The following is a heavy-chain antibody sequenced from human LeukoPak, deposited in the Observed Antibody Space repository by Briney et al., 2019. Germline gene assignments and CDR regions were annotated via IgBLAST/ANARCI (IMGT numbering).Heavy chain of an antibody. D-gene: IGHD1-26*01. CDR2: IPYDGSNK. CDR1: GFTFSSYA. Sequence: GGSLRLSCAASGFTFSSYAMHWVRQAPGKGLEWVAVIPYDGSNKYYADSVKGRFTISRDNSKNTLYLQMNSLRAEDTAVYYCARDMGWDYYGMDVWGQGTTVTVSS. J-gene: IGHJ6*02. CDR3: ARDMGWDYYGMDV. V-gene: IGHV3-30-3*01.